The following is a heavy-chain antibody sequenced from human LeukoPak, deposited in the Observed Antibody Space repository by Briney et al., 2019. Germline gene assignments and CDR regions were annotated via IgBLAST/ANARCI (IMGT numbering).Heavy chain of an antibody. Sequence: GGSLRLSCAASGFSFSSYWMHWVRQAPGKGLLWVSRINSDGSSTTYADSVKGRFTTSRDNAKNTLYLQMNSLRADDTAVYPCNGANAERWGQGTLVTVSS. CDR1: GFSFSSYW. V-gene: IGHV3-74*01. CDR2: INSDGSST. J-gene: IGHJ1*01. CDR3: NGANAER.